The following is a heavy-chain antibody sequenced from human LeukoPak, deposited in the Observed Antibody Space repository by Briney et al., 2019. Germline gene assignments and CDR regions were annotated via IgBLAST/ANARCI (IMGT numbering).Heavy chain of an antibody. CDR1: GFTLSSYG. V-gene: IGHV3-30*18. CDR3: AKGLWFGELLYLDY. Sequence: GGSLRLSCAASGFTLSSYGMRWVRQAPGKGLEWVAVISYDGSNKYYADSVKGRFTISRDNSKNTLYLQMNSLRAEDTAVYYCAKGLWFGELLYLDYWGQGTLVTVSS. J-gene: IGHJ4*02. CDR2: ISYDGSNK. D-gene: IGHD3-10*01.